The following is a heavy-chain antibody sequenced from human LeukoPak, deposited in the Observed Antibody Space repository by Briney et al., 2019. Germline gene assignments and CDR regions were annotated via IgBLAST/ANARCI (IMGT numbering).Heavy chain of an antibody. CDR3: ARESLDIVVVPAAMSD. Sequence: GGSLRLSCAASGFTFSSYGMHWVRQAPGKGLEWVAVIWYDGSNKYYADSVKGRFTISRDNAKNSLYLQMNSLRAEDTALYYCARESLDIVVVPAAMSDWGQGTLVTVSS. D-gene: IGHD2-2*01. J-gene: IGHJ4*02. CDR2: IWYDGSNK. V-gene: IGHV3-33*01. CDR1: GFTFSSYG.